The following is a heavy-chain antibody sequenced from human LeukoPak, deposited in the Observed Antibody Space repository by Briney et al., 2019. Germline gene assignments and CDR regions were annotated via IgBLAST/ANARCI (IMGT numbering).Heavy chain of an antibody. J-gene: IGHJ4*02. CDR3: AKTIRYFDLGNSFDY. D-gene: IGHD3-9*01. V-gene: IGHV3-23*01. CDR1: GFTFSTYS. CDR2: ISGSGGST. Sequence: QPGGSLRLSCSASGFTFSTYSMNWVRQAPGKGLEWVSAISGSGGSTYYADSVKGRFTISGDNSKNTLYLQMNSLRAEDTAVYYCAKTIRYFDLGNSFDYWGQGTLVTVSS.